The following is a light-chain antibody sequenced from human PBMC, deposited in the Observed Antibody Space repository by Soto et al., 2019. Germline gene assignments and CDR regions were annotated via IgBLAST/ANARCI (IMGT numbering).Light chain of an antibody. J-gene: IGKJ1*01. CDR3: QQLNSYPVT. Sequence: DIQLTQSPSFLSASVGDRVTITCRASQGISSYLAWYQQKPGKAPKLLIYAASTLQSGVPSRFSGSGSGTEFTLTISSLQSEDFATYYCQQLNSYPVTFGLGTKVEIK. V-gene: IGKV1-9*01. CDR1: QGISSY. CDR2: AAS.